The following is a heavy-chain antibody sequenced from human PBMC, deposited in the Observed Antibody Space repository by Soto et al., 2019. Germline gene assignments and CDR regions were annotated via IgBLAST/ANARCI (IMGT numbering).Heavy chain of an antibody. CDR3: ARLMVYAITDAFDI. CDR1: GGSISSSNW. CDR2: IYHSGST. D-gene: IGHD2-8*01. Sequence: TSETLSLTCAVSGGSISSSNWWSWVRQPPGKGLEWIGEIYHSGSTNYNPSLKSRVTISVDKSKNQFSLKLSSVTAADTAVYYCARLMVYAITDAFDIWGQGTMVTVS. J-gene: IGHJ3*02. V-gene: IGHV4-4*02.